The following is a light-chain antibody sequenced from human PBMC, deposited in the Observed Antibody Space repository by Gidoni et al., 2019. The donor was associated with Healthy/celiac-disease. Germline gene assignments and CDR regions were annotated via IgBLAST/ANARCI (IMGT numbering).Light chain of an antibody. V-gene: IGKV3-20*01. CDR1: QSVSSSY. Sequence: EIVLTQSPGTLSLSPGERATLSCRASQSVSSSYLALYQQKPGQAPSLLIYGASSRATGIPDRFSGSGSGTDFTLTISSLEPEDFAVYYCQQYGSSLWTFGPXTKVEIK. CDR3: QQYGSSLWT. CDR2: GAS. J-gene: IGKJ1*01.